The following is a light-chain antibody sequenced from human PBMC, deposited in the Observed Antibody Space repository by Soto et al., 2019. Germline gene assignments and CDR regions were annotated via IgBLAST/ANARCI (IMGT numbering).Light chain of an antibody. CDR2: GAS. Sequence: DIVLTLSPGTLSLSPGERPTLSGRASQSLSSSYLAWYQQKPGQAPRLXXYGASSRANGIPARFSGSGSGTDLTLTISRLEPEDFALYYCQQYGSTPTLTFGGGTKVDIK. CDR1: QSLSSSY. J-gene: IGKJ4*01. V-gene: IGKV3-20*01. CDR3: QQYGSTPTLT.